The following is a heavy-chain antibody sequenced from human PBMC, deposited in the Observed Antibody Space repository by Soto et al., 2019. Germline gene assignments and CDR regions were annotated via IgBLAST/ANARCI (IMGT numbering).Heavy chain of an antibody. CDR2: IDSDGNST. CDR3: VRDDVGVGIDY. V-gene: IGHV3-74*03. Sequence: GGSLRLSCAASGFTFSTYAMTWVRQAPGKGLEWVSHIDSDGNSTTYADSVKGRFTISRDNAKNTVYLQMNSLRAEDTAVYYCVRDDVGVGIDYWGLGTLVTVSS. CDR1: GFTFSTYA. J-gene: IGHJ4*02. D-gene: IGHD1-26*01.